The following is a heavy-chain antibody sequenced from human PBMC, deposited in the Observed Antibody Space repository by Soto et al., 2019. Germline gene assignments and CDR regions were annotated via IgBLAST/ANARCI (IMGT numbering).Heavy chain of an antibody. Sequence: ASVKVSCKASGYTFTSFDINWMRQATGQGPEWMGWMSPNSGNTGYAQKFQGRVTMTRDTSISTAYMELSSLRSEDTAVYYCARERKFDFWRKGLDVWGQGTTVTVSS. CDR1: GYTFTSFD. V-gene: IGHV1-8*01. CDR2: MSPNSGNT. D-gene: IGHD3-3*01. CDR3: ARERKFDFWRKGLDV. J-gene: IGHJ6*02.